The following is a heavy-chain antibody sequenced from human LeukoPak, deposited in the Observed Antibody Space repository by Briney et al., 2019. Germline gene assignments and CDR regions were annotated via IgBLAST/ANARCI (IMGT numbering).Heavy chain of an antibody. CDR3: ASTRIQLWLLAFDI. Sequence: SETLSLTCTVSGGSISSYYWSWIRQPPGKGLEWIGYIYYSGSTNYNPSLKSRVTISVDTSKNQFSLKLSSVTAADTAVYYCASTRIQLWLLAFDIWGQGTMVTVSS. CDR2: IYYSGST. CDR1: GGSISSYY. V-gene: IGHV4-59*01. J-gene: IGHJ3*02. D-gene: IGHD5-18*01.